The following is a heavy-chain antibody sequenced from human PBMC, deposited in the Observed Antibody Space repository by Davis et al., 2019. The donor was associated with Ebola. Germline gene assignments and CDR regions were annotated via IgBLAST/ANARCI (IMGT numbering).Heavy chain of an antibody. Sequence: SGPTLVKPTQTIRLTCTVSGFSLSSNGMCVNWIRQPPGKAPEWLARIDWEDDKYYNTSLKTRLTIARDTSTNQVVLTMTNVDPSDTATYYCARIVFDGRSSARYTLDVWGQGTTVTVSS. CDR1: GFSLSSNGMC. CDR3: ARIVFDGRSSARYTLDV. J-gene: IGHJ6*02. V-gene: IGHV2-70*11. D-gene: IGHD6-6*01. CDR2: IDWEDDK.